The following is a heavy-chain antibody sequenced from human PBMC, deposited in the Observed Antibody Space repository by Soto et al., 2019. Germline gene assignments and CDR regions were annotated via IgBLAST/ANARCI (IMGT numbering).Heavy chain of an antibody. J-gene: IGHJ4*02. Sequence: QVQLVESGGGVVQPGRSLRLSCAASGFTFSSYGMHWVRQAPGKGLEWVAVISYDGSNKYYADSVKGRFTISRDNSKNTLYLQMNSLRAEDTAVYYCAKEGYSDYDVEVGDYWGQGTLVTVSS. V-gene: IGHV3-30*18. CDR3: AKEGYSDYDVEVGDY. D-gene: IGHD4-17*01. CDR1: GFTFSSYG. CDR2: ISYDGSNK.